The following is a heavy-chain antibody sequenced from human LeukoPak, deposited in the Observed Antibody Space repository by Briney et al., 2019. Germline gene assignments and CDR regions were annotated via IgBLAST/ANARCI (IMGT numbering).Heavy chain of an antibody. D-gene: IGHD3-22*01. CDR1: GFTFSSYG. CDR3: AKDFGNYYDSSGYYLDY. Sequence: GGSLRLSCAASGFTFSSYGMHWVRQAPGKGLEWAAFIRYDGSNKYYADSVKGRFTISRDNSKNTLYLQMNSLRAEDTAVYYCAKDFGNYYDSSGYYLDYWGQGTLVTVSS. V-gene: IGHV3-30*02. J-gene: IGHJ4*02. CDR2: IRYDGSNK.